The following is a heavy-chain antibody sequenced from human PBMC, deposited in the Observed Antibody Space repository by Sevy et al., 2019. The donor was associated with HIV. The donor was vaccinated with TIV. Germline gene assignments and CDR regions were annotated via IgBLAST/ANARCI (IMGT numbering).Heavy chain of an antibody. CDR3: ARDCSSTSCPWYFDY. D-gene: IGHD2-2*01. CDR2: ISAYNGNT. V-gene: IGHV1-18*01. Sequence: ASVKVSCKASGYTFISYRISWVRQAPGQGLEWMGWISAYNGNTNYAQKLQGRVTMTTDTSTSTAYMELRSLRSDDTAVYYCARDCSSTSCPWYFDYWGQGTLVTVSS. J-gene: IGHJ4*02. CDR1: GYTFISYR.